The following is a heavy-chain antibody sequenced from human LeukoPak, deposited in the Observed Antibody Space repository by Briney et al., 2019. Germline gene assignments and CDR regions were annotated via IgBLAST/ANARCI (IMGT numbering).Heavy chain of an antibody. CDR3: AKDRGYMATTPDY. J-gene: IGHJ4*02. CDR2: ISGSGGNT. V-gene: IGHV3-23*01. CDR1: GFTFSSYA. Sequence: PGGSLRLSCAASGFTFSSYAMSWVRQAPGKGLEWVSTISGSGGNTFYADSVKGRFTISRDNSKNTLYLQMNSLRAEDTAVYYCAKDRGYMATTPDYWGQGTLVTVSS. D-gene: IGHD5-24*01.